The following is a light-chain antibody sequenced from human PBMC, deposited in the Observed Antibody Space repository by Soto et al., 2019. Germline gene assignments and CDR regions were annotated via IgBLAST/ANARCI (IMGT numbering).Light chain of an antibody. CDR2: GAS. CDR1: QSVSSS. CDR3: QQYNNWPYT. V-gene: IGKV3-15*01. J-gene: IGKJ2*01. Sequence: EIVMTQSPATLSVSPGERATLSCRASQSVSSSLAWYQQQPGQAPRLLIYGASTRATGIPVRFSGSVSGTEFTLTISSLQSEDFAVYYCQQYNNWPYTFGQGTKLEIK.